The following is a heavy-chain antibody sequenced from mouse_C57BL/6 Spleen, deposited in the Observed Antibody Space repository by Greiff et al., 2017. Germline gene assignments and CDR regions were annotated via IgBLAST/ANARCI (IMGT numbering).Heavy chain of an antibody. J-gene: IGHJ1*03. Sequence: EVKLMESGGGLVKPGGSLKLSCAASGFTFSDYGMHWVRQAPEKGLEWVAYISSGSSTIYYADTVKGRFTISRDNAKNTLFLQMTSLRSEDTAMYYCARRHYGSLYWYFDVWGTGTTVTVSS. CDR1: GFTFSDYG. V-gene: IGHV5-17*01. CDR2: ISSGSSTI. CDR3: ARRHYGSLYWYFDV. D-gene: IGHD1-1*01.